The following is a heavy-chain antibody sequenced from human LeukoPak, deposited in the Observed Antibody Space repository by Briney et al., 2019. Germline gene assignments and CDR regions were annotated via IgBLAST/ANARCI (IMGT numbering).Heavy chain of an antibody. Sequence: ASVKVSCKASGYTFTGYYMHWVRQAPGQGLEWMGVINPSGGSTSYAQKFQGRVTMTRDTSTSTVYMELSSLRSEDTAVYYCAVAGYGDYGFDYWGQGTLVTVSS. CDR3: AVAGYGDYGFDY. V-gene: IGHV1-46*03. CDR2: INPSGGST. J-gene: IGHJ4*02. D-gene: IGHD4-17*01. CDR1: GYTFTGYY.